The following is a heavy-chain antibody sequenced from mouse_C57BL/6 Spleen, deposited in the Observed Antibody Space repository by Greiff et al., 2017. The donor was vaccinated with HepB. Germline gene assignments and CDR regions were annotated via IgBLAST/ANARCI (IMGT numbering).Heavy chain of an antibody. D-gene: IGHD1-1*01. J-gene: IGHJ4*01. V-gene: IGHV1-64*01. Sequence: QVQLKQSGAELVKPGASVKLSCKASGYTFTSYWMHWVKQRPGQGLEWIGMIHPNSGSTNYNEKFKSKATLTVDKSSSTAYMQLSSLTSEDSAVYYCARGYYGTYYYAMDYWGQGTSVTVSS. CDR2: IHPNSGST. CDR3: ARGYYGTYYYAMDY. CDR1: GYTFTSYW.